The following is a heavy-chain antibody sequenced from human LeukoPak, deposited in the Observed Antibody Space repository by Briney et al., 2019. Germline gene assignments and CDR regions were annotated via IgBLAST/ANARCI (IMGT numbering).Heavy chain of an antibody. CDR2: DSGDGDTT. CDR1: VFNLRDFS. CDR3: AKGNNSLSFNFDY. Sequence: GGPLTLSCAASVFNLRDFSMHWARHARGKGLEWVSLDSGDGDTTHYAHSVRGRFTISRDNKKNSLFLHTNNLRDEHTPFYVCAKGNNSLSFNFDYWGQGALVTVAT. J-gene: IGHJ4*02. V-gene: IGHV3-43*02. D-gene: IGHD2/OR15-2a*01.